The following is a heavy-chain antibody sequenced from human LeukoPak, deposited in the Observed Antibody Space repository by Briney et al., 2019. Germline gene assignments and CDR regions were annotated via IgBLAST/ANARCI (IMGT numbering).Heavy chain of an antibody. Sequence: GGSLRLSCVTSGFTFSSYAIHWVRQAPGKGLEWVAVISVFGFSKYYADSVKGRFTISRDSSKSTVYLDISDLRTEDTAVYHCARWESKAPIIVALFDNWGQGTLVTVSS. CDR1: GFTFSSYA. CDR3: ARWESKAPIIVALFDN. CDR2: ISVFGFSK. D-gene: IGHD3-16*02. V-gene: IGHV3-30-3*01. J-gene: IGHJ4*02.